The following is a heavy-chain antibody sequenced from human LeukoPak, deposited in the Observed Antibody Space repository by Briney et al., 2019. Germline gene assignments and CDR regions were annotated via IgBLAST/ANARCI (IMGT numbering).Heavy chain of an antibody. CDR1: GGSISGYY. CDR3: ARGGYYGSGNDFRFDP. V-gene: IGHV4-59*01. CDR2: IHYTGST. J-gene: IGHJ5*02. Sequence: SETLSLTCTVSGGSISGYYWSWIRQSPGKGLECIGYIHYTGSTNYNPSLKSRVTISVETSKNQFSLKLKSVTAADTAVYYCARGGYYGSGNDFRFDPWGQGTLVTVSS. D-gene: IGHD3-10*01.